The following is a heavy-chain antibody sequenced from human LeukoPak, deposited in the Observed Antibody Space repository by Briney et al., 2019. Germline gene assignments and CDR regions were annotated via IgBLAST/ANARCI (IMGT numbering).Heavy chain of an antibody. CDR1: GFAFSNYA. Sequence: GSLRLSCTTSGFAFSNYAMNWVRQAPGKGPEWVSGISGFNTYYAVSVKGRFTICRENSKNVLYLQMDRLRAEDTAVYSCAKDVCTSPRCLLYFDSWGQGTLVTVSS. V-gene: IGHV3-23*01. CDR2: ISGFNT. CDR3: AKDVCTSPRCLLYFDS. D-gene: IGHD2-8*01. J-gene: IGHJ4*02.